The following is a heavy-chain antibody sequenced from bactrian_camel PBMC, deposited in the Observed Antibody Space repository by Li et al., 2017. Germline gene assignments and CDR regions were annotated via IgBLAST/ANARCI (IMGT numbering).Heavy chain of an antibody. CDR3: TALWDPYRTCGLHTRWSY. Sequence: VQLVESGGGSVQTGGSLTLSCTVSGYDYIAICLGWFRQSPGKGREGVAAISSGGGATAYGDSVKGRFTISMDKAKNTMWLRMNNLSPEDTAMYYCTALWDPYRTCGLHTRWSYWGQRTQVTVS. D-gene: IGHD1*01. CDR1: GYDYIAIC. V-gene: IGHV3S31*01. CDR2: ISSGGGAT. J-gene: IGHJ4*01.